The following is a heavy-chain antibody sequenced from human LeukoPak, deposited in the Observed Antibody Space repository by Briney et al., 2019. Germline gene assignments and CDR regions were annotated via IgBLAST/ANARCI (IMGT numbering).Heavy chain of an antibody. CDR3: ARASDYTAMVYDY. CDR2: IYYSGST. Sequence: SETLSLTCTVSGGSISSYYWSWIRQPPGKGLEGIGYIYYSGSTNYNPSLKSRVTISVDTSKNQFSLKLSPVTAADTAVYYCARASDYTAMVYDYWGQGTLVTVSS. CDR1: GGSISSYY. V-gene: IGHV4-59*01. J-gene: IGHJ4*02. D-gene: IGHD5-18*01.